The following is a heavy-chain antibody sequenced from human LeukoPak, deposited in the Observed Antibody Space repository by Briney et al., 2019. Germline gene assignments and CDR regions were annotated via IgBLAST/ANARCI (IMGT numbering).Heavy chain of an antibody. V-gene: IGHV1-69*06. D-gene: IGHD3-3*01. CDR1: GGTFSSYA. J-gene: IGHJ6*03. CDR2: IIPIFGTA. Sequence: VASVKVSCEASGGTFSSYAISWVRQAPGQGLEWMGGIIPIFGTANYAQKFQGRVTITADKSTSTAYMELSSLRSEDTAVYYCARFDTIFGVGRSYMDVWGKGTTVTVSS. CDR3: ARFDTIFGVGRSYMDV.